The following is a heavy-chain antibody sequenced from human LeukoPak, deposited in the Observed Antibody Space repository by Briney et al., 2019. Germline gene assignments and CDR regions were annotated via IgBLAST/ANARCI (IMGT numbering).Heavy chain of an antibody. V-gene: IGHV3-43*02. Sequence: RSGGSLRLSCEASGFTFNSYAMHWVRHGPRKGLDWVSLISGDGGTTYYADSVQGRFIISRDNSKNSLHLQMNSLKTEDTALYYCARDHVYGGADYWGQGTLVTVSS. CDR1: GFTFNSYA. CDR3: ARDHVYGGADY. D-gene: IGHD4-23*01. CDR2: ISGDGGTT. J-gene: IGHJ4*02.